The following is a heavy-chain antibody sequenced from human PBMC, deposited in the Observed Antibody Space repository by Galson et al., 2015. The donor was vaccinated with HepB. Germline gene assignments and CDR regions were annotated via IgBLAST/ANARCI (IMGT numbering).Heavy chain of an antibody. CDR3: ARGVDIVATIVWFDP. Sequence: SVKVSCKVSGYTLTELSMHWVRPAPGQGLEWMGGIIPIFGTANYAQKFQGRVTITADESTSTAYMELSSLRSEDTAVYYCARGVDIVATIVWFDPWGQGTLVTVSS. V-gene: IGHV1-69*13. CDR1: GYTLTELS. J-gene: IGHJ5*02. D-gene: IGHD5-12*01. CDR2: IIPIFGTA.